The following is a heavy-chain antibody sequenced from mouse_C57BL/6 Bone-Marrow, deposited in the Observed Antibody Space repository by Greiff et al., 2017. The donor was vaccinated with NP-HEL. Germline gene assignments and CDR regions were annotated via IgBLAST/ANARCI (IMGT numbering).Heavy chain of an antibody. CDR1: GYTFTGYW. Sequence: QVQLQQSGAELMKPGASVKLSCKATGYTFTGYWIEWVKQRPGHGLEWIGEILPGSGSTNYNEKFKGKATFTADTSSNTAYMQLSSLTTEDSAIYYCASITTVVATGYWYFDVWGTGTTVTVSS. D-gene: IGHD1-1*01. CDR2: ILPGSGST. CDR3: ASITTVVATGYWYFDV. J-gene: IGHJ1*03. V-gene: IGHV1-9*01.